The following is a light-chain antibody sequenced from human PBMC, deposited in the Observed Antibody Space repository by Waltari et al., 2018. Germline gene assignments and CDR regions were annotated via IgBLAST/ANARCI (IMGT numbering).Light chain of an antibody. CDR3: QSFDSSRGGSV. V-gene: IGLV1-40*01. CDR2: ANG. CDR1: SSNIGAGYD. J-gene: IGLJ3*02. Sequence: QSVLTQPPSVSGAPGQRISISCTGSSSNIGAGYDVFWYQQVPGSAPKVLVHANGSRPSEVPGRCSASKSGNAASLAITGLQAEDEADYHCQSFDSSRGGSVFGGGTKLTVL.